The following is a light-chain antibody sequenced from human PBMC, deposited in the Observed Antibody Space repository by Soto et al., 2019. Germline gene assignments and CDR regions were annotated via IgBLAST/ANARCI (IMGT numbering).Light chain of an antibody. CDR3: KSRTTRNTLV. CDR1: SSDVGGYNY. J-gene: IGLJ3*02. V-gene: IGLV2-14*01. Sequence: ALTQPASVSGSPGQSITISCTGTSSDVGGYNYVSWYQQHPGKAPKLIIYEVTHRPSGVSSRFYGSRSGNTASLTISGLQAEDEADYYCKSRTTRNTLVFGGGTKVTVL. CDR2: EVT.